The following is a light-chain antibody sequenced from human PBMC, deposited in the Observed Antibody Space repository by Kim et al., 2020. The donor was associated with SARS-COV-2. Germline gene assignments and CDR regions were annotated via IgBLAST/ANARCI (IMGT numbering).Light chain of an antibody. J-gene: IGLJ1*01. CDR1: SSNIGAGYE. Sequence: QSVLTQPPSVSGAPWQRVTISCTGISSNIGAGYEVHWYQQLPGTAPKLLIYGDINRPAGVPDRFSGSKSGTSASLSITGLQTEGEADYYCQSYDNGLSGYVFGTGTKVYVL. CDR2: GDI. CDR3: QSYDNGLSGYV. V-gene: IGLV1-40*01.